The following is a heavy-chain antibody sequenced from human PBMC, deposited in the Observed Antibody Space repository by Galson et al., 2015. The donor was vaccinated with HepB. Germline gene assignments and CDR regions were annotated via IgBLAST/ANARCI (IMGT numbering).Heavy chain of an antibody. Sequence: SLRLSCAASGFTFSSCSMNWVRQAPGKGLEWVSYISSSSSTIYYADSVKGRFTISRDNAKNSLYLQMNSLRDEDTAVYYCARDPRLWFGERPPYYFDYWGQGTLVTVSS. CDR2: ISSSSSTI. CDR3: ARDPRLWFGERPPYYFDY. J-gene: IGHJ4*02. V-gene: IGHV3-48*02. D-gene: IGHD3-10*01. CDR1: GFTFSSCS.